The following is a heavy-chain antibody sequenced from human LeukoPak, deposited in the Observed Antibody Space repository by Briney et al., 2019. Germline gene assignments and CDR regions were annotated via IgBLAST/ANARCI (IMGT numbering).Heavy chain of an antibody. V-gene: IGHV1-46*01. Sequence: ASVKVSCKDSGYTFTGYYMHWVRQAPGQGLEWMGIINPSGGSTTYAQKFQGRVTMTRDTSTSTVYMDLSSLRSEDTAVYYCARDAMSSVTTSPHYFDYWGQGTLVTVSS. D-gene: IGHD4-17*01. CDR3: ARDAMSSVTTSPHYFDY. CDR2: INPSGGST. CDR1: GYTFTGYY. J-gene: IGHJ4*02.